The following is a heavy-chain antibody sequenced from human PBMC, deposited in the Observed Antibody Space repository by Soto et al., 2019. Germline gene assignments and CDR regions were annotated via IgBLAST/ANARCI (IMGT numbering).Heavy chain of an antibody. V-gene: IGHV1-2*04. Sequence: ASVKVSCKASGYTFTGYYMHWVRQAPGQGLEWMGWINPNSGGTNYAQKFQGWVTMTRDTSISTAYMELSRLRSDDTAVYYCARGPTVATMGVFWFDPWGQGTLVTV. CDR2: INPNSGGT. J-gene: IGHJ5*02. D-gene: IGHD4-17*01. CDR1: GYTFTGYY. CDR3: ARGPTVATMGVFWFDP.